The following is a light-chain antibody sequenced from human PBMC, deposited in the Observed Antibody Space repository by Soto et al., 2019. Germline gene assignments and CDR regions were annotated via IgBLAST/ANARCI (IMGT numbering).Light chain of an antibody. CDR1: STDVGGNKF. J-gene: IGLJ2*01. CDR2: EVN. Sequence: QSALTQPPSASGSPGQSVTISCTGTSTDVGGNKFVSWYQQHPGKAPRLIIYEVNRRPSGVPDRFSGSKSGNTASLTVSGLQDDDEAYYCSTSFGGINDVLFGGGTKLTVL. CDR3: TSFGGINDVL. V-gene: IGLV2-8*01.